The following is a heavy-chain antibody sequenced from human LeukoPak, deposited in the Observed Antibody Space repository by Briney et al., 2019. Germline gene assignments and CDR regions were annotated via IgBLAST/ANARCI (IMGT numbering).Heavy chain of an antibody. CDR1: GFTFSSYG. J-gene: IGHJ4*02. CDR3: ARGSGGSLGPFDY. CDR2: ISGSGSST. V-gene: IGHV3-23*01. D-gene: IGHD2-15*01. Sequence: GGSLRLSCAASGFTFSSYGMSWARQAPGKGLEWVSAISGSGSSTYYAASVKGRFTISRDNSKNTLYLQMNSLRAEDTAVYYCARGSGGSLGPFDYWGQGTLVTVSS.